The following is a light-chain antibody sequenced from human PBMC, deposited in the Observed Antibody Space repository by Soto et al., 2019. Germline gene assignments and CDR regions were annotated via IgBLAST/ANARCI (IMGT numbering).Light chain of an antibody. CDR2: GAS. CDR3: QQYGSSPLT. J-gene: IGKJ4*01. V-gene: IGKV3-20*01. Sequence: EIVLTQSPGPLALSPGERATLSCRASQSVSSSYLAWYQQRPGQAPRLLIYGASSRATGIPDRFSGTGSGTDLTLTISRLEPEDFAVYYCQQYGSSPLTFGGGTKVDIK. CDR1: QSVSSSY.